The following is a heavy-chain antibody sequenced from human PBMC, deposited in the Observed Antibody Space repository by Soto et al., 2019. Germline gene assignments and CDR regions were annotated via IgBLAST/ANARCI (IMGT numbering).Heavy chain of an antibody. Sequence: SVKVSCKTSGGTFSSYAISWVRQAPGQGLEWMGGIIPIFDTANYAQKFQGRVTITADTSISTAYMELSRLKSDDTAVYYCARAKRNWYFDLWGRGTLVTVSS. CDR1: GGTFSSYA. CDR3: ARAKRNWYFDL. V-gene: IGHV1-69*06. J-gene: IGHJ2*01. CDR2: IIPIFDTA.